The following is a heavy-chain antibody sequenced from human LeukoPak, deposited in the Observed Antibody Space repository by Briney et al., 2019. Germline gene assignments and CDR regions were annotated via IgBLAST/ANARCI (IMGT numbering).Heavy chain of an antibody. CDR2: IYPGDSDT. CDR1: GYSFTSYW. J-gene: IGHJ4*02. D-gene: IGHD3-3*01. CDR3: ARDSTPDVLRFLEWLLAPFDY. Sequence: GESLKISCKGSGYSFTSYWIGWGRQMPGKGLEWMGIIYPGDSDTRYSPSFQGQVTISADKSISTAYLQWSSLKASDTAMYYCARDSTPDVLRFLEWLLAPFDYWGQGTLVTVSS. V-gene: IGHV5-51*01.